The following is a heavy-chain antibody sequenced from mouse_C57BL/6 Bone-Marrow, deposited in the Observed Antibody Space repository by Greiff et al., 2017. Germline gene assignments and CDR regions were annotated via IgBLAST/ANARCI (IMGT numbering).Heavy chain of an antibody. J-gene: IGHJ2*01. CDR2: INPSNGGT. CDR3: ERGEYHGSGQYNFDY. D-gene: IGHD1-1*01. CDR1: GYTFTSYW. Sequence: VQLQQSGTELVKPGASVKLSCKASGYTFTSYWMHWVKQRPGQGLEWIGNINPSNGGTNYNEKFKSKATMTVDKSSSTAYMQLSSLTSEDSAVYECERGEYHGSGQYNFDYWGQGTTLTVSS. V-gene: IGHV1-53*01.